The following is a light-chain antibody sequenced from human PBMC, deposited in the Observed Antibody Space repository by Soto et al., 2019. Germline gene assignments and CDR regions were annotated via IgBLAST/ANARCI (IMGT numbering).Light chain of an antibody. V-gene: IGKV1-39*01. CDR2: AAS. Sequence: DVQMTQSPSSLSASVGDIVTITCRASQTINSYLNWYQQKPGKAPKLLIYAASSLKSGVPSRFSGSGSGTDFTLTISNLQPEDFATYYCQQCYSTFKTFGQGTKV. CDR1: QTINSY. CDR3: QQCYSTFKT. J-gene: IGKJ1*01.